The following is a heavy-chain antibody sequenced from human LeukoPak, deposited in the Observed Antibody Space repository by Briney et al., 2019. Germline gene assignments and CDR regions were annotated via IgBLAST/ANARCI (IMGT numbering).Heavy chain of an antibody. CDR3: AKGVGEFGFRFDS. D-gene: IGHD3-16*01. CDR1: GFTFSTHD. J-gene: IGHJ4*02. V-gene: IGHV3-48*04. CDR2: ISSRSSTI. Sequence: TGGSLRLSCAASGFTFSTHDLNWVRQAPGKGLEWVSFISSRSSTIYYADSVKGRFTISRDNAKNTLYLQMNSLTAADTAVYYCAKGVGEFGFRFDSWGQGTLVTVSS.